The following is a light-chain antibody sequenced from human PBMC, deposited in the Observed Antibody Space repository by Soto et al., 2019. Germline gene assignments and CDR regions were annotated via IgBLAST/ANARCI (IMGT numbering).Light chain of an antibody. J-gene: IGKJ5*01. CDR3: QQYNNWPPIT. V-gene: IGKV3-15*01. CDR2: GAS. CDR1: QSVGTR. Sequence: EVVMTQSPASLSVSPGERVTLSCRASQSVGTRLAWYQPKPGQAPRLLIYGASTRATGIPARFSGSGSATEFTLTISSLQSEDFAIYYCQQYNNWPPITFGQGTRLEI.